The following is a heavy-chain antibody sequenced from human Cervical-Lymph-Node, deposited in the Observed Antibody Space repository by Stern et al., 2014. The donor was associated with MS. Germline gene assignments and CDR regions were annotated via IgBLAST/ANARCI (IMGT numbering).Heavy chain of an antibody. V-gene: IGHV5-51*01. CDR2: IYPDDSDT. D-gene: IGHD3-3*01. J-gene: IGHJ6*02. CDR1: GYTFTNYW. Sequence: QLVQSGAEVKKAGESLKISCKGSGYTFTNYWVAWVRQMPGKGLEWMGIIYPDDSDTRYSPSFQGQVTISADKSISTAYLQWSSLKASDNAMYYCARGGGYDFNYYSYGMDVWGQGTTVTVSS. CDR3: ARGGGYDFNYYSYGMDV.